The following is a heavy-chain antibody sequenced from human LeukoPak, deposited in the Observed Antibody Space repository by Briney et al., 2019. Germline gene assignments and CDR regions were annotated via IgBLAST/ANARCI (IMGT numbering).Heavy chain of an antibody. J-gene: IGHJ4*02. Sequence: PGRSLGLSCAASGFTFSSYGMHWVRQAPGKGLEWVAVISYDGSNKYYADSVKGRFTISRDNSKNTLYLQMNSLRAEDTAVYYCAKGGYSSSWEFDYWGQGTLVTVSS. CDR2: ISYDGSNK. CDR3: AKGGYSSSWEFDY. D-gene: IGHD6-13*01. CDR1: GFTFSSYG. V-gene: IGHV3-30*18.